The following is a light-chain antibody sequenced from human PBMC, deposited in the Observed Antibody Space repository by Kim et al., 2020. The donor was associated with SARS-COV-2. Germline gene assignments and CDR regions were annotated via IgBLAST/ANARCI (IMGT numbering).Light chain of an antibody. J-gene: IGKJ2*01. CDR3: HQYGSSLPYT. CDR2: GVS. Sequence: PGERATLSCRASQSVRSNYLAWYQQKPGQAPRLLISGVSSRATGIPDRFSGSGSGTDFTLTISRLEPEDFAVYYCHQYGSSLPYTFVQGTKL. CDR1: QSVRSNY. V-gene: IGKV3-20*01.